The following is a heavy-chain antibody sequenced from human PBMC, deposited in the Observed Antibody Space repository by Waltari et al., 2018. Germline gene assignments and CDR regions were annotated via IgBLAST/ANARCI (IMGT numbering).Heavy chain of an antibody. CDR1: GGSISSYY. Sequence: QVQLQESGPGLVKPSETLSLTCTVSGGSISSYYWSWIRQPPGKGLEWIGYIYYSGSTNYNPSLKSRVTISVDTSKNQFSLKLSSVTAADTAVYYCARDGSADIAARRRRPYYYGMDVWGQGTTVTVSS. V-gene: IGHV4-59*01. CDR2: IYYSGST. D-gene: IGHD6-6*01. CDR3: ARDGSADIAARRRRPYYYGMDV. J-gene: IGHJ6*02.